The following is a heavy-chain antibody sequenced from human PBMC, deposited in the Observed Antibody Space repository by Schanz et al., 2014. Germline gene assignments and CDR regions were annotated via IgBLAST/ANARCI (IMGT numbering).Heavy chain of an antibody. D-gene: IGHD2-15*01. CDR1: GFTFSDHF. CDR3: ARDAVALVPEYFMDV. CDR2: VWSDGNTK. Sequence: PGGSLRLSCAASGFTFSDHFMDWVHQAPGKGPEWVALVWSDGNTKYYVDSVKGRFTISRDNSMNTLHLQMDGLRVEDTAVYYCARDAVALVPEYFMDVWGKGTPVTVSS. V-gene: IGHV3-33*08. J-gene: IGHJ6*03.